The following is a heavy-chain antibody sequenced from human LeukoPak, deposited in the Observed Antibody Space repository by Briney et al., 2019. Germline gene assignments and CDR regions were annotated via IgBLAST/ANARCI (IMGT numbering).Heavy chain of an antibody. CDR1: GFTFSNYG. V-gene: IGHV3-30*18. J-gene: IGHJ4*02. D-gene: IGHD6-13*01. Sequence: PGGSLRLSCAASGFTFSNYGVHWVRQAPGKGLEWVALISYDGSNKYYADSVKGRFTISRDNSKNTLYLQMNSLRDEDTAVYYCAKDGPYSSSWYGDYWGQGTLVTVSS. CDR3: AKDGPYSSSWYGDY. CDR2: ISYDGSNK.